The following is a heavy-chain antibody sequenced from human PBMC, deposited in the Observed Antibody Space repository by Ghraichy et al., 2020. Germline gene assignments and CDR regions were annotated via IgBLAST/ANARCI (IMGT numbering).Heavy chain of an antibody. CDR2: IYYSGST. J-gene: IGHJ6*02. CDR1: GGSISSYY. V-gene: IGHV4-59*01. Sequence: NPSLTCTVPGGSISSYYWSWIRQPPGKGLEWIGYIYYSGSTNYNPSLKSRVTISVDTSKNQFSLKLSSVTAADTAVYYCARAGGQLEYYYYYGMDVWGQGTTVTVSS. D-gene: IGHD2-2*01. CDR3: ARAGGQLEYYYYYGMDV.